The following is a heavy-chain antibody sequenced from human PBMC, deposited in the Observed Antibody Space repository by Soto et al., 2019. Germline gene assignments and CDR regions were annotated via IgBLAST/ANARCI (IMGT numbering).Heavy chain of an antibody. D-gene: IGHD2-2*01. CDR2: IKSKSDGGAT. CDR3: ATLYHFDP. CDR1: GFTFSNAW. J-gene: IGHJ5*02. Sequence: EVQLVESGGGLVKPGGSLTLSCAASGFTFSNAWMHWVRQAPGKGLEWVGRIKSKSDGGATNYAAPVQGRFTISRDDPRNTLYLQMNSLKTEDTAVYYCATLYHFDPWGQGTLVTFSS. V-gene: IGHV3-15*07.